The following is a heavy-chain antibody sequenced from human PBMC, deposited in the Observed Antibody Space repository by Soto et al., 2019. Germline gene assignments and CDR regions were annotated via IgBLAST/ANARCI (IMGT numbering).Heavy chain of an antibody. CDR3: ARVHCSAGTCLDGLDF. CDR1: GDSVSSNGAC. J-gene: IGHJ6*02. Sequence: SQTLSLTCVIPGDSVSSNGACGNWIRQSPWRGLQWLGRIYARSKWFHDYAASVESRMAINPDTSRNQFSLQLNYVTPEDTAVYYCARVHCSAGTCLDGLDFWGQGTTVTVSS. CDR2: IYARSKWFH. D-gene: IGHD2-15*01. V-gene: IGHV6-1*01.